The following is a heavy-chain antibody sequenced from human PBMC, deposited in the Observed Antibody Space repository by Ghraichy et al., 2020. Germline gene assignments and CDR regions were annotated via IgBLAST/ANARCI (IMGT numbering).Heavy chain of an antibody. J-gene: IGHJ4*02. CDR2: IYYSGST. CDR1: GGSISSSSYY. CDR3: ARRPLMVRGVIPLD. V-gene: IGHV4-39*01. D-gene: IGHD3-10*01. Sequence: SETLSLTCTVSGGSISSSSYYWGWIRQPPGKGLEWIGSIYYSGSTYYNPSLKSRVTISVDTSKNQFSLKLSSVTAADTAVYYCARRPLMVRGVIPLDWGQGTLVTVSS.